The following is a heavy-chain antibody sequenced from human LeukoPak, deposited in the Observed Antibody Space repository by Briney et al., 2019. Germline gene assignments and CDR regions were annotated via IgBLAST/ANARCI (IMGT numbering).Heavy chain of an antibody. CDR3: ARGGDHPTFLFQYMDV. D-gene: IGHD3-16*01. J-gene: IGHJ6*03. V-gene: IGHV3-21*06. CDR1: GFTFSSYR. Sequence: GGSLRLSCAASGFTFSSYRMNWVRQAPGKGLEWVSSISSSSSYIYYADSVKGRFTISRDNAKNSLFLQMNSLRAEDTAVYYCARGGDHPTFLFQYMDVWGKGTTVTVSS. CDR2: ISSSSSYI.